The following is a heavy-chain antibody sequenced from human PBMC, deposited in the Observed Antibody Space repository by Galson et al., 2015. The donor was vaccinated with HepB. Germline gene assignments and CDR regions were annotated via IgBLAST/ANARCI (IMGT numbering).Heavy chain of an antibody. CDR1: GFTFXXYG. J-gene: IGHJ4*02. V-gene: IGHV3-30*18. CDR2: ISYDGSNK. CDR3: AKDILTGYYALGFDY. D-gene: IGHD3-9*01. Sequence: SLRLSCAASGFTFXXYGXXWVRQAPGKGLEWVAVISYDGSNKYYADSVKGRFTISGDNSKNTLYLQMNSLRAEDTAVYYCAKDILTGYYALGFDYWGQGTLVTVSS.